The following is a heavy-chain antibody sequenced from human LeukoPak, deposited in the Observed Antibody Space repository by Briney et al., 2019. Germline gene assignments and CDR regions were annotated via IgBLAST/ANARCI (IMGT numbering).Heavy chain of an antibody. CDR2: IYYNGRT. D-gene: IGHD3-9*01. CDR3: ARVQELTGYSLFDH. V-gene: IGHV4-34*01. Sequence: PSETLSLTCAVYGGSFSGYYWGWIRQPPGKGLEWIANIYYNGRTYYNPSLKSRVTISEDTSNNQFSLKLSSVTAADTAVYYCARVQELTGYSLFDHWGQGTLVTVSS. CDR1: GGSFSGYY. J-gene: IGHJ4*02.